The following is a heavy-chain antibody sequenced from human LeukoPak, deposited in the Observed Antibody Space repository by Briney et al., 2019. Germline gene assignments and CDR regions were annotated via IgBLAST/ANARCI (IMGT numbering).Heavy chain of an antibody. J-gene: IGHJ4*02. V-gene: IGHV3-9*01. Sequence: GRSLRLSCVASGFTFDDYAMHWVRQAPGKGLEWVSGISYNRDGIGYADSVKGRFTVSRDNAKNSLYLQMNGLRSEDTALYYCAKGAAAGIRGYFDYWGQGILVTVSS. CDR2: ISYNRDGI. CDR1: GFTFDDYA. CDR3: AKGAAAGIRGYFDY. D-gene: IGHD6-25*01.